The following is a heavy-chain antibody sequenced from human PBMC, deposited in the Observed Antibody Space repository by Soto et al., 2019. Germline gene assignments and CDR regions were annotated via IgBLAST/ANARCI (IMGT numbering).Heavy chain of an antibody. CDR3: ARYSLYCTNGVCYTSNFDY. D-gene: IGHD2-8*01. V-gene: IGHV5-10-1*01. Sequence: GESLKISCKGSGYSFTSYWISWVRQMPGKGLEWMGRIDPSDSYTNYSPSFQGHVTISADKSISTAYLQWSSLKASDTAMYYCARYSLYCTNGVCYTSNFDYWGQGNLVTVSS. CDR1: GYSFTSYW. J-gene: IGHJ4*02. CDR2: IDPSDSYT.